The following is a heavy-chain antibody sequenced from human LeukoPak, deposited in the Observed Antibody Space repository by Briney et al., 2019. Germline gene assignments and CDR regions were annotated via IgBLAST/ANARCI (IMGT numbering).Heavy chain of an antibody. CDR2: INSDGSST. CDR1: GFTFSSYE. CDR3: ATGDLDY. J-gene: IGHJ4*02. Sequence: GGSLRLSCAASGFTFSSYEMNWVRQAPGKGLVWVSRINSDGSSTTYADSVKGRFTISRDNPKNTLYLQMNSLRAEDTAVYYCATGDLDYWGQGTLVTVSS. V-gene: IGHV3-74*01. D-gene: IGHD4-17*01.